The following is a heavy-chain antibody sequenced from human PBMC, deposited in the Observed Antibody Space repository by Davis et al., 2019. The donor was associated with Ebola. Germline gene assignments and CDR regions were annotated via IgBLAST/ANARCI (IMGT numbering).Heavy chain of an antibody. CDR2: IKVDGSET. D-gene: IGHD3-10*01. CDR3: ARDAGDRAVDY. Sequence: ETLSLTCAASGFTFSSYWMSWVRQAPGRGLEWVANIKVDGSETYYVDSVKGRFTVSRDNAKNSLYLQMYSLTVEDTAVYYCARDAGDRAVDYWGQGALVTVSS. J-gene: IGHJ4*02. CDR1: GFTFSSYW. V-gene: IGHV3-7*01.